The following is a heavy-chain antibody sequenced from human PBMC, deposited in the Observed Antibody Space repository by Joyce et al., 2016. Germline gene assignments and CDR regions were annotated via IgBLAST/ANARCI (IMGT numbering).Heavy chain of an antibody. D-gene: IGHD7-27*01. Sequence: EVQLIESGGGLVQPGGSLRLSCSSSEFTFSDYAIHWVRQAPGKGLQYVSAISINGGSTFYADSVRGRFTISRDNSKNTLYLQMSSLRAEDTAVYYCVTGHYFDYWGQGTLVTVSS. CDR2: ISINGGST. CDR1: EFTFSDYA. J-gene: IGHJ4*02. CDR3: VTGHYFDY. V-gene: IGHV3-64D*08.